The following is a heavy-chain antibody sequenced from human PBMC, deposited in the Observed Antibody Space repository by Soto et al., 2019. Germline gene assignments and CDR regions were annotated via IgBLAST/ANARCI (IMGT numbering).Heavy chain of an antibody. CDR3: ARXPHSTTSYYDYNFGMDV. CDR1: GYSFPIEW. CDR2: IYPADSDT. V-gene: IGHV5-51*01. J-gene: IGHJ6*02. D-gene: IGHD2-2*01. Sequence: PGESLKISCKSSGYSFPIEWIGWVRQMPGKGLEWMGSIYPADSDTRYSPAFQGQVTISADKSIRTAYLQWNSLKASDTAMYYCARXPHSTTSYYDYNFGMDVWGQGTTVTVSS.